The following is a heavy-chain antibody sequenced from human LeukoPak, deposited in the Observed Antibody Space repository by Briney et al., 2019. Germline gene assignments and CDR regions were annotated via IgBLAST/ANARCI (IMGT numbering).Heavy chain of an antibody. D-gene: IGHD6-13*01. V-gene: IGHV1-69*05. CDR3: ARVKSFAAAQVYWFDP. CDR1: GGTFSSYA. Sequence: ASVKVSCKASGGTFSSYAISWVRQAPGQGLEWMGGIIPIFGTANYAQKFQGRVTITTDESTSTAYMELSSLRSEDTAVYYCARVKSFAAAQVYWFDPWGQGTLVTVSS. J-gene: IGHJ5*02. CDR2: IIPIFGTA.